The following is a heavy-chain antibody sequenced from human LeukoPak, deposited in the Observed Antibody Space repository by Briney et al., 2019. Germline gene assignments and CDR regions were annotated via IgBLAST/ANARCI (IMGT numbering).Heavy chain of an antibody. V-gene: IGHV3-72*01. D-gene: IGHD3-22*01. CDR3: TRIFYYGTRGYYPDF. CDR1: GFTFSDHH. CDR2: SKNKDYAYST. J-gene: IGHJ4*02. Sequence: GGSLRLSCAASGFTFSDHHMDWVRQAPGKGPEWIGRSKNKDYAYSTVYAASVKGRFTFSRDDPKNSLYLQMNSLTTEDTAVYYCTRIFYYGTRGYYPDFWGQGTLVTVS.